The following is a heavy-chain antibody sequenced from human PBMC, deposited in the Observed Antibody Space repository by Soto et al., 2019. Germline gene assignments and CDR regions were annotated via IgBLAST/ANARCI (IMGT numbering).Heavy chain of an antibody. CDR3: ARGFFVVVVPAAMLRPEQDAYYMDV. J-gene: IGHJ6*03. Sequence: SETLSLPCAVYGGSFSGYYWSWIRQPPGKGLEWIGEINHSGSTNYNPSLKSRVTISVDTSKNQFSLKLSSVTAADTAVYYCARGFFVVVVPAAMLRPEQDAYYMDVWGKGTTVTVSS. V-gene: IGHV4-34*01. CDR2: INHSGST. CDR1: GGSFSGYY. D-gene: IGHD2-2*01.